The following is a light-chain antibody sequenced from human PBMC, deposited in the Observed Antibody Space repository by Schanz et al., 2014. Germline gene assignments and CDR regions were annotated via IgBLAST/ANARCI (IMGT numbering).Light chain of an antibody. Sequence: QSALTQPPSASGSPGQSVTISCTGTSSDVGGYNYVSWYQQHPGKAPKLMIYEVSKRPSGVPDRFAGSKSGNTASLTVTGLGAEDEADYYCQSYDSSLSGSRVFGTGTKLTVL. CDR2: EVS. CDR1: SSDVGGYNY. J-gene: IGLJ1*01. CDR3: QSYDSSLSGSRV. V-gene: IGLV2-8*01.